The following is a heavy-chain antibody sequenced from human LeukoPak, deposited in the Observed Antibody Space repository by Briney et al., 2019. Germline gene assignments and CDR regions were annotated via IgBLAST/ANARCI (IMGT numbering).Heavy chain of an antibody. CDR2: IYTSGST. J-gene: IGHJ4*02. CDR3: ARGQGYILTGYQHFDY. D-gene: IGHD3-9*01. V-gene: IGHV4-59*10. CDR1: GGSFSGYY. Sequence: PSETLSLTCAVYGGSFSGYYWSWIRQPAGKGLEWIGRIYTSGSTNYNPSLKSRVTISVDTSKNQFSLKLSSVTAADTAVYYCARGQGYILTGYQHFDYWGEGTLLTVPS.